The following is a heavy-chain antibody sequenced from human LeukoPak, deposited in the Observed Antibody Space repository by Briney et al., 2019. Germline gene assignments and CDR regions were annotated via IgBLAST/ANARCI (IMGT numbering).Heavy chain of an antibody. CDR1: GFTFSSYW. Sequence: GGSLRLSCAASGFTFSSYWMSWVRQAPGKGLEWVANIKQDGSEKYYVDSVKGRFTISRDNAKNSLSLQMNSLRAEDTAVYYCARDQSSGWYGLSYNWFDPWGQGTLVTVSS. CDR2: IKQDGSEK. D-gene: IGHD6-19*01. CDR3: ARDQSSGWYGLSYNWFDP. J-gene: IGHJ5*02. V-gene: IGHV3-7*03.